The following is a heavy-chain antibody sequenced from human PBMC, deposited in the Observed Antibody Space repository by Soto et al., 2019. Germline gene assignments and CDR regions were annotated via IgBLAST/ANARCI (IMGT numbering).Heavy chain of an antibody. Sequence: GGSLRLSCAASGFTFSSYSMNWVRQAPGKGLEWVSSISSSSSYIYYADSVKGRFTISRDNAKNSLYLQMNSLRAEDTAVYYCAGDKSEQPVFDYWGQGTLVTVSS. CDR2: ISSSSSYI. V-gene: IGHV3-21*01. CDR1: GFTFSSYS. D-gene: IGHD6-6*01. J-gene: IGHJ4*02. CDR3: AGDKSEQPVFDY.